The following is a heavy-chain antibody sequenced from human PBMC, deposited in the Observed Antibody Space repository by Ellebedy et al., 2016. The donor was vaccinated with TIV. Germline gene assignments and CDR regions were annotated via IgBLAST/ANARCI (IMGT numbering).Heavy chain of an antibody. CDR3: ARGIVVAGTNYYGMDV. D-gene: IGHD6-19*01. CDR2: INPNTGGT. V-gene: IGHV1-2*02. Sequence: ASVKVSXXASGYTFSGNYMHWVRQAPGKGLDWMGWINPNTGGTNYAQEFQGRVTMTRDTSISTAYMELSRLTSDDTAVYYCARGIVVAGTNYYGMDVWGQGTTVTVSS. J-gene: IGHJ6*02. CDR1: GYTFSGNY.